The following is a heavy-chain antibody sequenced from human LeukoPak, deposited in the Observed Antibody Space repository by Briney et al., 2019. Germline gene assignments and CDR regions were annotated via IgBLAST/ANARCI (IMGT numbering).Heavy chain of an antibody. Sequence: GGSLRLSCAASGFTFSSYGMHWVRQAPGKGLEWVAVISYDGSNKYYADSVKGRFTISRDNSKNTLYLQMNSLRAEDTAVYYCARARITMIVDYWGQGTLVTVSS. CDR1: GFTFSSYG. CDR2: ISYDGSNK. V-gene: IGHV3-30*03. D-gene: IGHD3-22*01. J-gene: IGHJ4*02. CDR3: ARARITMIVDY.